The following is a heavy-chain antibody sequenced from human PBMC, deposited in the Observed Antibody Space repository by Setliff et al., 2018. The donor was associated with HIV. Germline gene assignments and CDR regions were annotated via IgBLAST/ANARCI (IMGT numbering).Heavy chain of an antibody. CDR2: IGGRGPNT. V-gene: IGHV3-23*01. J-gene: IGHJ4*02. Sequence: RLSCAASGFRFSSSSMSWVRQAPGKGLEWVSAIGGRGPNTYYADSVKGRFTISSDSSKNTLFLQMHSLRAEDTAVYYCAKWGNTGWYDYWGQGALVTVSS. CDR3: AKWGNTGWYDY. CDR1: GFRFSSSS. D-gene: IGHD6-19*01.